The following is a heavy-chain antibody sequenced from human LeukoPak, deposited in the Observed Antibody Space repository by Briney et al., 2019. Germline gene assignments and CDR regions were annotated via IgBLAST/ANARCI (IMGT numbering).Heavy chain of an antibody. CDR2: IYYSGSA. J-gene: IGHJ3*02. D-gene: IGHD6-6*01. Sequence: PSETLSLTCTVSGGSISSSSYYWGWIRQPPGKGLEWIGTIYYSGSAYYIPSLKSRVTISVDTSKNQFSLKLSSVTAADTAVYYCARFQLVPNAFDIWGQGTMVTVSS. CDR1: GGSISSSSYY. V-gene: IGHV4-39*01. CDR3: ARFQLVPNAFDI.